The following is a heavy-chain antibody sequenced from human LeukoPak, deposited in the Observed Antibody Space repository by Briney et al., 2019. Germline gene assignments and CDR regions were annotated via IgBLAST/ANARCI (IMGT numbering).Heavy chain of an antibody. V-gene: IGHV4-4*09. CDR1: GASIPSSYY. J-gene: IGHJ4*02. D-gene: IGHD1-26*01. CDR2: ISASGNT. Sequence: SENLSLTCTVSGASIPSSYYWSWIRQPPGKGLECIGYISASGNTNYNPSLKSRVTISVDTSKSQFSLNLSSVTAADTAIYYCARLTGGGSYWGYFDYWGQGTPVTVSS. CDR3: ARLTGGGSYWGYFDY.